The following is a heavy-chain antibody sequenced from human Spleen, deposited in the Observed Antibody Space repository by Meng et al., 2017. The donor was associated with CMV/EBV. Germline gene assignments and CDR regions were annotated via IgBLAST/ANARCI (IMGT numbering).Heavy chain of an antibody. CDR3: ARSNNYDLWSGYPGGLDV. CDR1: GFPFGSYW. Sequence: GGSLRLSCAVFGFPFGSYWVTWVRQGPGKGMQWVANIKEDGSVRNYVDSVKGRFTISRDNANNLLYIEMNSLRVEDTALYYCARSNNYDLWSGYPGGLDVWGQGTTVTVSS. V-gene: IGHV3-7*01. CDR2: IKEDGSVR. J-gene: IGHJ6*01. D-gene: IGHD3-3*01.